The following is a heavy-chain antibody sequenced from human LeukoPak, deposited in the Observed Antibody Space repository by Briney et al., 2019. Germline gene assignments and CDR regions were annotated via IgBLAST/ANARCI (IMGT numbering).Heavy chain of an antibody. CDR2: IYYSGST. D-gene: IGHD3-3*01. J-gene: IGHJ3*02. CDR1: GGSFSGYY. Sequence: SETLSLTCAVYGGSFSGYYWSWIRQPPGKGLEWIGYIYYSGSTNYNPSLKSRVTISVDTSKNQFSLKLSSVTAADTAVYYCARTKVLRFLEWFDAFDIWGQGTMVTVSS. V-gene: IGHV4-59*01. CDR3: ARTKVLRFLEWFDAFDI.